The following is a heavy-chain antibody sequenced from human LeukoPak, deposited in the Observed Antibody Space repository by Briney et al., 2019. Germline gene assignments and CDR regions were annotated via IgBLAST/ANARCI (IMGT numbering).Heavy chain of an antibody. V-gene: IGHV3-33*01. Sequence: GRSLRLSCAASGFTFSSYGMHWVRQAPGKGLVWVAVIWYDGSNKYYADSVKGRFTISRDNSKNTLYLQMNSLRAEDTAVYYCARELWFGESQVDYWGQGTLVTVSS. CDR1: GFTFSSYG. CDR2: IWYDGSNK. D-gene: IGHD3-10*01. CDR3: ARELWFGESQVDY. J-gene: IGHJ4*02.